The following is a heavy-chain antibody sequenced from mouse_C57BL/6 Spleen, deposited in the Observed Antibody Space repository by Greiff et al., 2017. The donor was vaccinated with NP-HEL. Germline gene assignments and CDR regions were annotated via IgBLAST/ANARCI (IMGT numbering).Heavy chain of an antibody. Sequence: QVQLQQPGAELVRPGSSVKLSCKASGYTFTSYWMDWVKQRPGQGLEWIGNIYPSDSETHYNQQFKDKATLNVDKSSSTAYMQLSSLTSEDSAVYYCARRTGTWFAYWGQGTLVTVSA. J-gene: IGHJ3*01. CDR1: GYTFTSYW. D-gene: IGHD4-1*01. CDR3: ARRTGTWFAY. CDR2: IYPSDSET. V-gene: IGHV1-61*01.